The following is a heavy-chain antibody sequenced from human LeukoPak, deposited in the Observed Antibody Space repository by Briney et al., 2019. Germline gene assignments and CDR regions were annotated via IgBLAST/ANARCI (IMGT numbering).Heavy chain of an antibody. CDR1: GFTFRSYA. Sequence: GGSLRLSCAASGFTFRSYAMQWVRQAPGKGLEWVSYITYNSGTIFYADSVKGRFTTSRDNAKDSLYLQMSSLRDEDTAVYYCARDSGYSYADDYWGQGTLVTVSS. V-gene: IGHV3-48*02. CDR2: ITYNSGTI. CDR3: ARDSGYSYADDY. J-gene: IGHJ4*02. D-gene: IGHD5-18*01.